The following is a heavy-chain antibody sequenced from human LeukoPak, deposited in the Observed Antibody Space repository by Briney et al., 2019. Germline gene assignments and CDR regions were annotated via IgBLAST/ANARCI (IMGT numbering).Heavy chain of an antibody. J-gene: IGHJ4*02. CDR1: GFTFSSYG. CDR3: AKVSGGSSGSFDY. Sequence: GGTLRLSCAASGFTFSSYGMSWVRQAPGKGLEWVSGISWNSGSIGYADSVKGRFTISRDNAKNSLYLQMNSLRAEDTALYYCAKVSGGSSGSFDYWGQGTLVTVSS. D-gene: IGHD6-19*01. CDR2: ISWNSGSI. V-gene: IGHV3-9*01.